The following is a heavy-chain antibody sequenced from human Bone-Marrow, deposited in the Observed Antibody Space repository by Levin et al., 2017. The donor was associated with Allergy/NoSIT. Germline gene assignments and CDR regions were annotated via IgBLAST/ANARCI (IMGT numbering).Heavy chain of an antibody. CDR3: ARDPGYSAFDY. Sequence: ETLSLTCAASGFVFSDSWMTWVRQAPGKGLEFVANIDQDGSTKNYGDSVKGRFTISRDNAKNSVYLQMNGLRVEDTAVYYCARDPGYSAFDYWGQGTLVTVSS. D-gene: IGHD3-9*01. V-gene: IGHV3-7*01. CDR2: IDQDGSTK. CDR1: GFVFSDSW. J-gene: IGHJ4*02.